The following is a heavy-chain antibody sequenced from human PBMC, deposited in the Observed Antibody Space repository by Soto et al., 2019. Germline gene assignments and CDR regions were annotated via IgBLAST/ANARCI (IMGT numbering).Heavy chain of an antibody. Sequence: EVQLVETGGGLIQPGGSLRLSCAASGFTVSSNYMSWVRQAPGKGLEWVSVIYSGGSTYYADSVKGRFTISRDNSKNTLYLQMNSLRAEDTAVYYCASEVVPAAMGDYYYYGMDVWGQGTTVTVSS. J-gene: IGHJ6*02. CDR1: GFTVSSNY. D-gene: IGHD2-2*01. CDR3: ASEVVPAAMGDYYYYGMDV. CDR2: IYSGGST. V-gene: IGHV3-53*02.